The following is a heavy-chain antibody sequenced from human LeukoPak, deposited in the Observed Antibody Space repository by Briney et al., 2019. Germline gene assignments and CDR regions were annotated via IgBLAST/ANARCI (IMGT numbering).Heavy chain of an antibody. J-gene: IGHJ4*02. V-gene: IGHV3-7*01. Sequence: PGGSLRLSCAASGFTFSSYWMSWVRQAPGKGLERVANIKQDGSEKYYVDSVKGRFTISRDNAKNSLYLQMNSLRVEDTALYYCARDSTGYGYEEWYWGQGTLVTVSS. CDR1: GFTFSSYW. CDR2: IKQDGSEK. CDR3: ARDSTGYGYEEWY. D-gene: IGHD5-18*01.